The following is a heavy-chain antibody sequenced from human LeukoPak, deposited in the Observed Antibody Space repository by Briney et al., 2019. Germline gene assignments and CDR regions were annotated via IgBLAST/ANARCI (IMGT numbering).Heavy chain of an antibody. CDR2: IYYSGST. D-gene: IGHD3-9*01. J-gene: IGHJ4*02. Sequence: PSETLSLTCTVSGGSISSYYWSWIRQPPGKGLEWIGYIYYSGSTNCNPSLKSRVTIPVDTSKNRFSLKLSSVTAADTAVYYCARVNFDWFTLDYWGQGTLVTVSS. CDR1: GGSISSYY. V-gene: IGHV4-59*01. CDR3: ARVNFDWFTLDY.